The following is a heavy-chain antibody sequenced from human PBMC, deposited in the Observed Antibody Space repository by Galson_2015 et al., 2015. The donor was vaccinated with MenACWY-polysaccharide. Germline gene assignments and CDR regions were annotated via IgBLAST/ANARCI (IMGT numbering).Heavy chain of an antibody. V-gene: IGHV3-23*01. Sequence: SLRLSCAAAGFSFSSYAMSWVRQAPGKGLEWVSAITGSGGATYYVDSVKGRFTISRDNSKNTLYLQMNSLRVEDTAVYYCAKRARVVAAAWYGMDVWGQGTTVTVSS. CDR1: GFSFSSYA. CDR3: AKRARVVAAAWYGMDV. J-gene: IGHJ6*02. D-gene: IGHD2-15*01. CDR2: ITGSGGAT.